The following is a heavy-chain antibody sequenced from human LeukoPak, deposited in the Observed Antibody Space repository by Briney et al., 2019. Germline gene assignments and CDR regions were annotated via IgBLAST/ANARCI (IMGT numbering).Heavy chain of an antibody. CDR1: GYSISSGYY. CDR3: ARVGGYSYANWFDP. J-gene: IGHJ5*02. V-gene: IGHV4-38-2*02. Sequence: SETLSLTCTVSGYSISSGYYWGWIRQPPGKGLEWIGSIYHSGSTYYNPSLKSRVTISVDTSKNQFSLKLSSVTAADTAVYYCARVGGYSYANWFDPWGQGTLVTVSS. D-gene: IGHD5-18*01. CDR2: IYHSGST.